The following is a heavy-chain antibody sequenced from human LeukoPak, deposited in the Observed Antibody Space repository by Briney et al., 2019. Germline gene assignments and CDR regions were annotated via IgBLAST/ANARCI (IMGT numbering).Heavy chain of an antibody. CDR1: GGSINNYY. D-gene: IGHD6-19*01. CDR2: IYGSGST. Sequence: SETLSLTSTGAGGSINNYYWSWIRQPAGKGLEWIGRIYGSGSTDYNPSLKSRVTMSVDTSKNHFSLRLNSVTAADTAIYYCARDKSSSWHNAFDYWGLGTLVTVSS. V-gene: IGHV4-4*07. J-gene: IGHJ4*02. CDR3: ARDKSSSWHNAFDY.